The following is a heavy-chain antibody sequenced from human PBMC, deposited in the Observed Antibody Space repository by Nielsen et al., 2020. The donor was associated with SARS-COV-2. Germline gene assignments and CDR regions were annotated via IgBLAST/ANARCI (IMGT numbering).Heavy chain of an antibody. CDR3: ARDKYRYYGSGSYYYYYYGMDV. V-gene: IGHV3-23*01. J-gene: IGHJ6*02. D-gene: IGHD3-10*01. Sequence: WIRQPPGKGLEWVSAISGSGGSTYYADSVKGRFTISRDNSKNTLYLQMNSLRAEDTAVYYCARDKYRYYGSGSYYYYYYGMDVWGQGTTVTVSS. CDR2: ISGSGGST.